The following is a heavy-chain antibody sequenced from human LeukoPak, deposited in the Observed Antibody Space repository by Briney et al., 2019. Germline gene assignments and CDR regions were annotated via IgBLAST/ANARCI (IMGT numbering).Heavy chain of an antibody. CDR2: ISWNSGSI. Sequence: GGSLRLSCAASGFTFDDYAMHWVRHAPGKGLEWVSGISWNSGSIGYADSVKGRFTISRDNAKNSLYLQMNSLRAEDTALYYCAKDRSGYFDYWGQGTLVTVSS. CDR1: GFTFDDYA. J-gene: IGHJ4*02. V-gene: IGHV3-9*01. D-gene: IGHD3-22*01. CDR3: AKDRSGYFDY.